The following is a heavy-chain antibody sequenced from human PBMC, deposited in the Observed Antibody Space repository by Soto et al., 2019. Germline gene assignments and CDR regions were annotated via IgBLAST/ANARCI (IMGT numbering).Heavy chain of an antibody. D-gene: IGHD2-21*02. J-gene: IGHJ4*02. CDR2: INPSGGST. Sequence: ASVKVSCKASGYTFTSYYMHWVRQAPGQGLEWMGIINPSGGSTSYAQKFQGRVTMTRDTSTSAVYTELSSLRSEDTAVYYCASGVVTAACFDYWGQGTLVTVSS. CDR1: GYTFTSYY. V-gene: IGHV1-46*01. CDR3: ASGVVTAACFDY.